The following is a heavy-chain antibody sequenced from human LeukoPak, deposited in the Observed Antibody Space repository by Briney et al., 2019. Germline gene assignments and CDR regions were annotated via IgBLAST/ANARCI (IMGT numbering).Heavy chain of an antibody. CDR3: ARHAVYGDNGNYYYGMDV. D-gene: IGHD4-17*01. CDR1: GGSISSYY. J-gene: IGHJ6*02. V-gene: IGHV4-59*01. CDR2: IFYSGTT. Sequence: SETLSLTCSVSGGSISSYYGSWIRQPPGMGLEWIGYIFYSGTTNYNPSLKSRVTISVDTSKNQFSLRLTSVTAADTAVYYCARHAVYGDNGNYYYGMDVWGQGTTVTVSS.